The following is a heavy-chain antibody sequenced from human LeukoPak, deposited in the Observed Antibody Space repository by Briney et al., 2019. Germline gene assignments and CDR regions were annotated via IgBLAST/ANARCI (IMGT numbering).Heavy chain of an antibody. CDR3: ARFSGEGIVVVPAAPGAFDI. V-gene: IGHV4-4*02. J-gene: IGHJ3*02. Sequence: SGTLSLTCAVSGGSISSSNWWSWVRQPPGKGLEWIGEIYHSGSTNYNPSLKSRVTISVDKSKNQFSLKLSSVTAADTAVYYCARFSGEGIVVVPAAPGAFDIWGQGTMVTVSS. D-gene: IGHD2-2*01. CDR2: IYHSGST. CDR1: GGSISSSNW.